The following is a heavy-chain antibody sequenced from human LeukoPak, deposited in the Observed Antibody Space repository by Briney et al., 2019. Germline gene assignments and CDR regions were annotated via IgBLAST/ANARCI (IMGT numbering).Heavy chain of an antibody. V-gene: IGHV3-33*01. Sequence: GGSLRLSCAASGFTFSSYGMHWVRQAPGKGLEWVAVIWYDGSNKYYADSVKGRFTISRDNSKNTLYLQMNSLRAEDTAVYYCATDGSSGFFEYWGQGTLVTVSS. CDR2: IWYDGSNK. D-gene: IGHD3-22*01. CDR1: GFTFSSYG. J-gene: IGHJ4*02. CDR3: ATDGSSGFFEY.